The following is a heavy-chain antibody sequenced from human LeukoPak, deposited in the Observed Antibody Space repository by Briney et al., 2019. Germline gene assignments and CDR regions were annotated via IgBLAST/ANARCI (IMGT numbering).Heavy chain of an antibody. CDR1: GGSFSGYY. V-gene: IGHV4-34*01. CDR3: ARGDYGDSGRPFDY. Sequence: SETLSLTCAVYGGSFSGYYWSWIRQPPGKGLEWIGEINHSGSTNYNPSLKSRVTISVDTSKNQFSLKLSSVTAADTAVYYCARGDYGDSGRPFDYWGQGTLVTVSS. D-gene: IGHD4-17*01. CDR2: INHSGST. J-gene: IGHJ4*02.